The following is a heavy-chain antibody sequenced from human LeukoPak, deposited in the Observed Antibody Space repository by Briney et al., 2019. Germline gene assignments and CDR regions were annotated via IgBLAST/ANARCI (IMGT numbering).Heavy chain of an antibody. CDR1: GGSISSHC. J-gene: IGHJ3*02. V-gene: IGHV4-59*11. D-gene: IGHD4-23*01. CDR3: ARETTVVTPGRSDVFDI. Sequence: SETLSLTCTVSGGSISSHCWKWIRQPPGKGLEWIGYIYYSGSTNYNPSLKSRVTISVDTSKNQFSLKLSSVTAADTAVYYCARETTVVTPGRSDVFDIWGQGTMVTVSS. CDR2: IYYSGST.